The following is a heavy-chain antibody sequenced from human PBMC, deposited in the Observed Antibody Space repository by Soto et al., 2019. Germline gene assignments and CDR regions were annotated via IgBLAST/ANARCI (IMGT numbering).Heavy chain of an antibody. J-gene: IGHJ4*02. CDR3: ARADIVVVPAAISSQDLYYFDY. CDR1: GGSISSGGYY. CDR2: IYYSGST. V-gene: IGHV4-31*03. D-gene: IGHD2-2*01. Sequence: PSETLSLTCTVSGGSISSGGYYWSWIRQHPGKGLEWIGYIYYSGSTYYNPSLKSRVTISVDTSKNQFSLKLSSVTAADTAVYYCARADIVVVPAAISSQDLYYFDYWGQGTLVTVSS.